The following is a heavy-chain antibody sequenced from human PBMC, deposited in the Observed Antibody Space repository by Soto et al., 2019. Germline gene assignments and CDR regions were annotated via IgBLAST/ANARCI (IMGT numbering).Heavy chain of an antibody. CDR1: GFTVSSNY. CDR2: IYSGGST. V-gene: IGHV3-66*04. D-gene: IGHD6-6*01. CDR3: VRHIATPPAY. J-gene: IGHJ4*02. Sequence: GGSLRLSCAASGFTVSSNYMTWVRQAPGKGLEWVSVIYSGGSTFYADSVRGRFTISRDNSKNTLYLQMNSLRVEDTAVYYCVRHIATPPAYRGQGTLVTVSS.